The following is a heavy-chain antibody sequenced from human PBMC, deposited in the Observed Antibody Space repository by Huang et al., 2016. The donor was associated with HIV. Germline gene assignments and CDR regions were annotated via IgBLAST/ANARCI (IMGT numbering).Heavy chain of an antibody. CDR2: ISGGGGVT. D-gene: IGHD6-19*01. J-gene: IGHJ6*02. CDR1: EFTFSTFA. CDR3: AKDPYRSAWHSETSRYYYYGMDV. Sequence: EVQLVESGGGLVQPGKSLRLSCAASEFTFSTFAMSWVRQAAGQGLELVAGISGGGGVTQYADSVGGRFTISRDNSLKTLYLQMNSLTAEDTAVYYCAKDPYRSAWHSETSRYYYYGMDVWGQGTTVTVSS. V-gene: IGHV3-23*04.